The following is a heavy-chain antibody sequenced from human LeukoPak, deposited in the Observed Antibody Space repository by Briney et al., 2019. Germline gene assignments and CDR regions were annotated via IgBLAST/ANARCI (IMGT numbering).Heavy chain of an antibody. J-gene: IGHJ4*02. D-gene: IGHD5-18*01. Sequence: GGSLRLSCAASGFSFSTSGMHWVRQAPGKGLEWLTFTRYDGSIQYYADSVKGRFTISRDSSKNTLFLQMNSLRTEDTAVYYCARVLRWRYSYGVDYWGQGTLVTVSS. CDR3: ARVLRWRYSYGVDY. V-gene: IGHV3-30*02. CDR1: GFSFSTSG. CDR2: TRYDGSIQ.